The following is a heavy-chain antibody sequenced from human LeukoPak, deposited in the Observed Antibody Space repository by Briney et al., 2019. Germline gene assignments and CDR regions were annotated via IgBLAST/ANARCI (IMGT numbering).Heavy chain of an antibody. Sequence: PSQTLSSTCTVSGGSISSDNYYWSWIRQHPGKGLEWIGYISYSGSTDYNPSLKSRVSISMDTSKNQFSLKLISVTAADTAVYYCATDNYGTFYYFASWGQGTLVTVSS. CDR3: ATDNYGTFYYFAS. J-gene: IGHJ4*02. V-gene: IGHV4-31*03. D-gene: IGHD3-10*01. CDR1: GGSISSDNYY. CDR2: ISYSGST.